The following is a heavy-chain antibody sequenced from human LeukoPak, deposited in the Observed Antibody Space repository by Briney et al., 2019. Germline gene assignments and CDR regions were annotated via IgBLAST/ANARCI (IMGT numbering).Heavy chain of an antibody. D-gene: IGHD3-10*01. CDR1: GGSFSGYY. J-gene: IGHJ4*02. CDR2: INHSGST. V-gene: IGHV4-34*01. CDR3: ARDHGVRGGGIPFDY. Sequence: SETLSLTCAVYGGSFSGYYWSWIRQPPGKGLEWIGEINHSGSTNYNPSLKSRVTISVDTSKNQFSLKLSSVTAADTAVYYCARDHGVRGGGIPFDYWGQGTLVTVSS.